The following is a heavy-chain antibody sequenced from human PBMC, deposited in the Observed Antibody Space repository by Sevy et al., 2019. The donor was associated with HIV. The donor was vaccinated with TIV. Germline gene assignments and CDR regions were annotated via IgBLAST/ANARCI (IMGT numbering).Heavy chain of an antibody. Sequence: GGSLRLSSAASGFTFSGSAMHWVRQASGKGLEWVGRIRSKANSYATAYAASVKGRFTISRDDSKNTAYLQMNSLKTEDTAVYYCTRDPITYYYGSGSQPWGQGTLVTVSS. V-gene: IGHV3-73*01. J-gene: IGHJ5*02. CDR1: GFTFSGSA. D-gene: IGHD3-10*01. CDR2: IRSKANSYAT. CDR3: TRDPITYYYGSGSQP.